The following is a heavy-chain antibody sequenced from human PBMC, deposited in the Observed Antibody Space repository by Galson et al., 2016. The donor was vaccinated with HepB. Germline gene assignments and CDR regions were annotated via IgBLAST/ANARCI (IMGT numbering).Heavy chain of an antibody. V-gene: IGHV4-59*11. J-gene: IGHJ4*02. CDR1: GGSMNGHY. D-gene: IGHD4-23*01. CDR3: ARGVDVHDKLLDF. Sequence: ETLSLTCTVSGGSMNGHYWSWIRQPPGKGLEWIGYISYTGNTNYNPSLKSRATISIDTPKNQFSLRLSSVTAADTAVFYCARGVDVHDKLLDFWGQGTLVTVSS. CDR2: ISYTGNT.